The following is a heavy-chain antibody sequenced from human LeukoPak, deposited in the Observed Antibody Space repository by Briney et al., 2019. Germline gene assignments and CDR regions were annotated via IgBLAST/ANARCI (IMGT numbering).Heavy chain of an antibody. CDR3: ARGYGDSIHFDY. D-gene: IGHD4-17*01. CDR2: IKRDGSEK. V-gene: IGHV3-7*04. Sequence: PGGSLRLSCAASGFTFSSYWMSWVRRAPGKGVEWVANIKRDGSEKYYVDPVKGRFTISRDNAKNSLYLQMNSLRAEEAAVYYCARGYGDSIHFDYWGQGTLVTVSS. J-gene: IGHJ4*02. CDR1: GFTFSSYW.